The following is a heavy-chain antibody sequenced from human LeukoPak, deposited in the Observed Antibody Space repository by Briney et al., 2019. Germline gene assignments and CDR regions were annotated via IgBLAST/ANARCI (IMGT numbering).Heavy chain of an antibody. J-gene: IGHJ3*02. Sequence: GGSLRLSCAASGFTFSSYAMSWVRQAPGKGLEWVSAISGSGGSTYYADSVKGRFTISRDNSKNTLYLQMNSLRAEDTAVYYCAKDLGEGIFFGLGSDALDIWGQGTMVTVSS. CDR1: GFTFSSYA. D-gene: IGHD3-3*01. CDR3: AKDLGEGIFFGLGSDALDI. CDR2: ISGSGGST. V-gene: IGHV3-23*01.